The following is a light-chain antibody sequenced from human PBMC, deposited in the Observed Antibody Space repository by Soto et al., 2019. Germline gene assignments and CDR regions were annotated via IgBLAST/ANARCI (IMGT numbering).Light chain of an antibody. CDR1: QSVSSY. Sequence: EIVWTQSPATLSWSPGERDTLSSMAIQSVSSYLAWYQQKPGQAPRLLLYDLANTATGIPARVNGSGSEPDFTLAISRVEPEDCAVYFCQQRSNWPLTFGGGPKVEIK. V-gene: IGKV3-11*01. CDR2: DLA. J-gene: IGKJ4*01. CDR3: QQRSNWPLT.